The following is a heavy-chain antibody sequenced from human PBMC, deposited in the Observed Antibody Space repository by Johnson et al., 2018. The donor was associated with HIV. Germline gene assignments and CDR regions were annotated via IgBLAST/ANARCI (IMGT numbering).Heavy chain of an antibody. CDR1: GFTVSSNY. D-gene: IGHD3-10*01. V-gene: IGHV3-30-3*01. Sequence: QVQLVESGGGLVQPGGSLRLSCAASGFTVSSNYMSWVRQAPGKGLEWVAVISYDGSNKYYPDSVKGRFTISRDNSKNTLYLQMNSLRAEDTAVYYCARDSGVDAFDIWGQGTMVTVSS. CDR2: ISYDGSNK. CDR3: ARDSGVDAFDI. J-gene: IGHJ3*02.